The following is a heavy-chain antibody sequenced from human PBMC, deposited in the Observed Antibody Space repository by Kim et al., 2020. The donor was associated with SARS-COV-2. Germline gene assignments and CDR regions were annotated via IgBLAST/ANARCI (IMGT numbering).Heavy chain of an antibody. Sequence: GGSLRLSCAASGFTFSSYSMNWVRQAPGKGLEWVSSISSSSSYIYYADSVKGRFTISRDNAKNSLYLQMNSLRAEDTAVYYCASYQQLVLFQHWGQGTLVTVSS. J-gene: IGHJ1*01. CDR2: ISSSSSYI. V-gene: IGHV3-21*01. CDR3: ASYQQLVLFQH. D-gene: IGHD6-13*01. CDR1: GFTFSSYS.